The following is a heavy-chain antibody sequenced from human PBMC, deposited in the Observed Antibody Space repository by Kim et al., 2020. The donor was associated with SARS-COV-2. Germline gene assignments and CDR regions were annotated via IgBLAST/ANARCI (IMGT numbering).Heavy chain of an antibody. V-gene: IGHV1-24*01. CDR1: GYTLTELS. D-gene: IGHD3-9*01. CDR3: ATADFRAFDWLSIDY. Sequence: ASVKVSCKVSGYTLTELSMHWVRQAPGKGLEWMGGFDPEDGETIYAQKFQGRVTMTEDTSTDTAYMELSSLRSEDMAVYYCATADFRAFDWLSIDYWGQGTLVTVSS. J-gene: IGHJ4*02. CDR2: FDPEDGET.